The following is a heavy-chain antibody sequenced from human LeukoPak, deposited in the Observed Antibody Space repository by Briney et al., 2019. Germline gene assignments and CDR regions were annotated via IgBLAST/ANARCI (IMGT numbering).Heavy chain of an antibody. CDR2: IYTSGST. Sequence: SETLSLTCTVSGGSISSGSYYWSWIRQPAGKGLEWIGRIYTSGSTNYNPSLKSRVTISVDTSKNQFSLKLSSVTAADTAVYYCAAGMIPSNHYYMDVWGKGTTVTVAS. CDR1: GGSISSGSYY. V-gene: IGHV4-61*02. D-gene: IGHD3-16*01. CDR3: AAGMIPSNHYYMDV. J-gene: IGHJ6*03.